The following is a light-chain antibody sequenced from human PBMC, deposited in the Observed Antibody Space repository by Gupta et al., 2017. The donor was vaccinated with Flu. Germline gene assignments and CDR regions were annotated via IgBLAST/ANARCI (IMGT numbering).Light chain of an antibody. CDR1: SRDVGGYNV. CDR2: EDS. V-gene: IGLV2-23*01. J-gene: IGLJ3*02. Sequence: QSALTQPASVSGSPGQSITISCTGTSRDVGGYNVVSWYQQYPGKAPKLIIYEDSERPSGVSNRFSGSKSGNTASLTISGLQAEDVADYYCCSCAGSSNWVFGGGTKVTVL. CDR3: CSCAGSSNWV.